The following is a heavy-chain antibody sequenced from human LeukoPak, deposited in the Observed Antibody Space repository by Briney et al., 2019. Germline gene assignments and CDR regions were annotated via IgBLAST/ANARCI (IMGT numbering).Heavy chain of an antibody. CDR2: INPNSGGT. CDR3: ARGPLEMATIPYPFDY. J-gene: IGHJ4*02. CDR1: GYTFTGYY. V-gene: IGHV1-2*02. D-gene: IGHD5-24*01. Sequence: ASVKVSCKASGYTFTGYYMHWVRQAPGQGFEWMGWINPNSGGTNYTQKFQGRVTMTRDTSISTAYMELSRLRSDDTAVYYCARGPLEMATIPYPFDYWGQGTLVTVSS.